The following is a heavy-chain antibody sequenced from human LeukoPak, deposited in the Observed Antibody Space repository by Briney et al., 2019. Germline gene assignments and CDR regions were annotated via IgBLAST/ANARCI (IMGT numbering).Heavy chain of an antibody. CDR3: ARGYGCSSTSCLLDYYYYMDV. Sequence: GASLKVSCKPSGYTFTSYDINWVRQAPGQGLEWMGWMNPNRGNTGYAQKFQGRVTMTRNTSISTAYMELSSLRSEDTAVYYCARGYGCSSTSCLLDYYYYMDVWGKGTTVTISS. J-gene: IGHJ6*03. V-gene: IGHV1-8*01. CDR2: MNPNRGNT. D-gene: IGHD2-2*01. CDR1: GYTFTSYD.